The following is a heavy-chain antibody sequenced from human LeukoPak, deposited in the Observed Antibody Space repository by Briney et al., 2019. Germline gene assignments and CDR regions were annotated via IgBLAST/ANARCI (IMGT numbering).Heavy chain of an antibody. J-gene: IGHJ4*02. D-gene: IGHD4-17*01. CDR3: ARALAGGDYVSPDY. Sequence: GASVKVSCKASGYTLSSFGITWVRQAPGQGLEWMGWISTYNGNTNYAQKLQGRVTMTTDTSTSTGYMELRSLRSDDTAVHYCARALAGGDYVSPDYWGQGTLVTVSS. V-gene: IGHV1-18*01. CDR2: ISTYNGNT. CDR1: GYTLSSFG.